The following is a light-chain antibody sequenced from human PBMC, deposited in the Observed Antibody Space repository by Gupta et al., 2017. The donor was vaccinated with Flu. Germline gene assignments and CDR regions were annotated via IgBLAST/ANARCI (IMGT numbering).Light chain of an antibody. CDR1: QSVSSSY. CDR3: QQYGSSPPTWT. V-gene: IGKV3-20*01. CDR2: GAS. J-gene: IGKJ1*01. Sequence: ATLSCRARQSVSSSYLAWYQQKPGQAPRLLIYGASSRATGIPDRFSGSGSGTDFTLTISRLEPEDFAVYYCQQYGSSPPTWTFGQGTKVEIK.